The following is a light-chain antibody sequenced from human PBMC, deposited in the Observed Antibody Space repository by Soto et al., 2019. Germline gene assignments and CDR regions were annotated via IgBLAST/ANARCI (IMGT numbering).Light chain of an antibody. Sequence: QSALTQPASVSGSPGQSITISCTGTSSDVGSYNLVSWYQQHPGKAPKLMIHEGSKRPSGVSNRFSGSRSGNTASLTISGLQAEDEADYYCCSYARSSTYVFGTGTKGTVL. CDR1: SSDVGSYNL. J-gene: IGLJ1*01. CDR2: EGS. V-gene: IGLV2-23*01. CDR3: CSYARSSTYV.